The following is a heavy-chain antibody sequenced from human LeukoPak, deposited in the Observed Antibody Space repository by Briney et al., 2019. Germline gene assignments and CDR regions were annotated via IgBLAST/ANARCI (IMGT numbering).Heavy chain of an antibody. CDR1: GFTFDDYA. D-gene: IGHD3-10*01. J-gene: IGHJ4*02. Sequence: PGGSLRLSCAASGFTFDDYAMHWVRQAPGKGLEWVSTISGSGSSTYYADSVKGRFTISRDSSKNTLYLQMNSLRAEDTAVYYCARVSHGSGSYYPRAFDYWGQGTLVTVSS. V-gene: IGHV3-23*01. CDR2: ISGSGSST. CDR3: ARVSHGSGSYYPRAFDY.